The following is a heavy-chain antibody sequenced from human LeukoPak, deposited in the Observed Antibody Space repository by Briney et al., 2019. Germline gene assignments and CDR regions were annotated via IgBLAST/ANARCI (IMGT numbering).Heavy chain of an antibody. CDR3: ARGGYYDSSGYYFGFAH. D-gene: IGHD3-22*01. J-gene: IGHJ1*01. CDR1: GGTFSSYA. CDR2: IIPISGTA. Sequence: ASVTVSCTASGGTFSSYAISWVRQAPGQGLEWMGGIIPISGTANYAQKFQGRVTITADESTSTAYMELSSLRSEDTAVYYCARGGYYDSSGYYFGFAHWGQGTLVTVSS. V-gene: IGHV1-69*13.